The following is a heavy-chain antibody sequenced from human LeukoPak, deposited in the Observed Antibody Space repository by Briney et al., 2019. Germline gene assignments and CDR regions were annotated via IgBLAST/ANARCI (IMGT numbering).Heavy chain of an antibody. CDR3: ARGPIQLWLHNGMDV. V-gene: IGHV3-49*04. J-gene: IGHJ6*02. CDR1: GFTFGDHA. Sequence: GGSLRLSCITSGFTFGDHAMTWVRQAPGKGLEWVGFIRSIGYGETTEYAPSVKGRFTISRDNSNSIAYLQMNSLNTEDTGIYYRARGPIQLWLHNGMDVWGPGTTVIVSS. D-gene: IGHD1-1*01. CDR2: IRSIGYGETT.